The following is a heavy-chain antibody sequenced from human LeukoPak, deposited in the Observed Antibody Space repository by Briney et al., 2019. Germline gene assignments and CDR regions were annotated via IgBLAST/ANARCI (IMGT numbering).Heavy chain of an antibody. CDR2: IYSGGST. CDR1: GFTVSRNY. CDR3: AKDRGSHIVVVTASPYAPPYYYGMDV. D-gene: IGHD2-21*02. V-gene: IGHV3-53*05. J-gene: IGHJ6*02. Sequence: GGSLRLSCAASGFTVSRNYMSWVRQAPGKGLEWVSVIYSGGSTYYADSVKGRFTISRDNAKNSLYLQMNSLRAEDTALYYCAKDRGSHIVVVTASPYAPPYYYGMDVWGQGTTVTVSS.